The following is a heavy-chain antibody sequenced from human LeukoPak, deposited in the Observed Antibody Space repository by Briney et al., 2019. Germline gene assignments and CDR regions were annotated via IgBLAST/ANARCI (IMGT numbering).Heavy chain of an antibody. J-gene: IGHJ6*02. CDR3: ARVTLLAVGYFGYYYYYGMDV. D-gene: IGHD3-9*01. V-gene: IGHV3-20*04. Sequence: GGSLRLSCAASGFTFDDYGMTWVRQAPGKGLEWVSGINWNGGSTGYADSVKGRFTIPRDNAKNSLYLQMNSLRAEDTALYYCARVTLLAVGYFGYYYYYGMDVWGQGTTVTVSS. CDR2: INWNGGST. CDR1: GFTFDDYG.